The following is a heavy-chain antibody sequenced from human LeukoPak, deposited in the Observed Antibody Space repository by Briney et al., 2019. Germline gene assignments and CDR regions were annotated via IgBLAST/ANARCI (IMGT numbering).Heavy chain of an antibody. CDR1: GGSISSGGYY. J-gene: IGHJ4*02. Sequence: SQTLSLTCTVPGGSISSGGYYWSWIRQHPGKGLEWIGYIYYSGSTYYNPSLKSRVTISVDTSKNQFSLKLSSVTAADTAVYYCARDGYGSGSYYYWGQGTLVTVSS. D-gene: IGHD3-10*01. CDR2: IYYSGST. V-gene: IGHV4-31*03. CDR3: ARDGYGSGSYYY.